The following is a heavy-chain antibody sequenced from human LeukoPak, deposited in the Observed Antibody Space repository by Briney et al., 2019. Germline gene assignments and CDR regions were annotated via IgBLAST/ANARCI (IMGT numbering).Heavy chain of an antibody. D-gene: IGHD3-9*01. V-gene: IGHV3-74*01. CDR1: GFTFRSFW. CDR2: INPDGSTI. J-gene: IGHJ4*02. CDR3: AKGRYYDILTGYHDY. Sequence: GGSLRLSCAASGFTFRSFWMHWVRQSPGKGLMWVSRINPDGSTINFADSVKGRFTISRDNAKNTLYLQMNSLRAEDTALYYCAKGRYYDILTGYHDYWGQGTLVTVSS.